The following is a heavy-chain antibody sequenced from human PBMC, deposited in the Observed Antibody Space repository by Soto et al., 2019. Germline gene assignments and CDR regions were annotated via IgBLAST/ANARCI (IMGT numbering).Heavy chain of an antibody. J-gene: IGHJ6*02. CDR2: IYYSGST. CDR1: GGSISSGGYY. CDR3: ARGGVGWNLYGYYYYGMDV. Sequence: TLSLTCTVSGGSISSGGYYWSWIRQHPGKGLEWIGYIYYSGSTYYNPSLKSRVTISVYTSKNQFSLKLSSVPAADTAVYYCARGGVGWNLYGYYYYGMDVWGQGTTVTVSS. V-gene: IGHV4-31*03. D-gene: IGHD1-1*01.